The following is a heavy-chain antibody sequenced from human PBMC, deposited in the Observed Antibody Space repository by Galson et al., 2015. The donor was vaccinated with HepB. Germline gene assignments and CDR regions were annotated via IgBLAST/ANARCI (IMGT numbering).Heavy chain of an antibody. CDR1: GFTFSTYA. J-gene: IGHJ4*02. D-gene: IGHD5-12*01. CDR3: AREGTVGLRIPLDY. CDR2: ISDDGGND. V-gene: IGHV3-30-3*01. Sequence: SLRLSCAASGFTFSTYAMHWVRQAPGKGLEWVAVISDDGGNDYYADSLKGRFTMSRDNSKNTLYLQMSRLRPDDTAVYYCAREGTVGLRIPLDYWGQGALVTVSS.